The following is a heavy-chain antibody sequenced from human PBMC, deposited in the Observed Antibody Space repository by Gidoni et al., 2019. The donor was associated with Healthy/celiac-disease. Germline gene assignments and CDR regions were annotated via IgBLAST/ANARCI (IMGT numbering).Heavy chain of an antibody. V-gene: IGHV3-21*01. CDR1: GFTFSSYS. Sequence: EVQLVESGGGLVKPGGSLRLSCAASGFTFSSYSMNWVRQAPGKGLEWVSSISSGSSYIYYADSVKGRFTISRDNAKNSLYLQMNSLRAEDTAVYYCARDGMDYDSSGYYSFLDYWGQGTLVTVSS. D-gene: IGHD3-22*01. CDR3: ARDGMDYDSSGYYSFLDY. CDR2: ISSGSSYI. J-gene: IGHJ4*02.